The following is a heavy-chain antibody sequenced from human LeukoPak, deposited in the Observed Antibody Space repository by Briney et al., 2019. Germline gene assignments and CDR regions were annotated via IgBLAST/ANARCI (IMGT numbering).Heavy chain of an antibody. J-gene: IGHJ4*02. Sequence: PGGSLRLSCAASGFTFSTYWMSWVRQAPGKGLEWVANIKEDGSEKYYVDSVKGRFSISRDNAKNSLYLQMNSLRAEDTAVYYCARAVYYDILTGQTPVYFDYWGQGTLVTVSS. D-gene: IGHD3-9*01. CDR1: GFTFSTYW. V-gene: IGHV3-7*03. CDR3: ARAVYYDILTGQTPVYFDY. CDR2: IKEDGSEK.